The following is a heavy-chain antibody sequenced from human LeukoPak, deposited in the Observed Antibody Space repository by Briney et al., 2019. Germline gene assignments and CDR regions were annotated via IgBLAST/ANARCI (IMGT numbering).Heavy chain of an antibody. CDR1: GYTFTSYY. CDR3: ARDGGQLVEVFWFDP. Sequence: ASVKVSCKASGYTFTSYYMHWVRQAPGQGLEWMGIINPSGGSTSYAQKFQGRVTMTRDTSTSTVYMELSSQRSEDTAVYYCARDGGQLVEVFWFDPWGQGTLVTVSS. V-gene: IGHV1-46*01. J-gene: IGHJ5*02. CDR2: INPSGGST. D-gene: IGHD6-13*01.